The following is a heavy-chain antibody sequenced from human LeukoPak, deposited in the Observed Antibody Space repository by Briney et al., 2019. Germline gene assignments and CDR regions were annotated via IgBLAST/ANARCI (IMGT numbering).Heavy chain of an antibody. Sequence: GGSLRLSCAASGFTFSSYWMSWVRQAPGKGLEWVANIKQDGSEKYYVDSVKGRFTISRDNAKNSLYLQMNSLRAEDTAVYYCVKRANLGAFSYPDYWGQGTLVTVSS. CDR1: GFTFSSYW. D-gene: IGHD5-18*01. V-gene: IGHV3-7*01. J-gene: IGHJ4*02. CDR3: VKRANLGAFSYPDY. CDR2: IKQDGSEK.